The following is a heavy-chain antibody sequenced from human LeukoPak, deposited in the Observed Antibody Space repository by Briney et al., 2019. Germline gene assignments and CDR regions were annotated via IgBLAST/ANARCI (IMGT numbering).Heavy chain of an antibody. D-gene: IGHD1-14*01. Sequence: GGCLRLFCAASVFLFTKAWMNWVRRAPAKGLEWVARIKTKSQGGTTDHAAPVKGRFAISRDDSENRLYLQMNSLKSEDTAVYYCAVGLGKTDTDYWGQGTLVTVSS. CDR2: IKTKSQGGTT. CDR3: AVGLGKTDTDY. V-gene: IGHV3-15*05. J-gene: IGHJ4*02. CDR1: VFLFTKAW.